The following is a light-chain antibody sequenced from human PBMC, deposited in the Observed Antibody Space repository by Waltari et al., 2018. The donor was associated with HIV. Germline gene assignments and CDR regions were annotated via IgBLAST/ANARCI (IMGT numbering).Light chain of an antibody. J-gene: IGLJ1*01. CDR1: NLRTYY. CDR2: GKN. V-gene: IGLV3-19*01. Sequence: SSELTQDPTVSVALGQTVKITSKGDNLRTYYASWYQQKPGQAPVLVSYGKNKRPSEISDRFSSSASRNTASVTITGAQAEDEADYYCKTRDRSGNLYIFGTGTTVTVL. CDR3: KTRDRSGNLYI.